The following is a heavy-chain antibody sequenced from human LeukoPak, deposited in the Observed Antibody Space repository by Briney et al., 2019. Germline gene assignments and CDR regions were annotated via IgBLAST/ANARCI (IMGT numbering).Heavy chain of an antibody. CDR2: IYSGGSTYSGGGT. CDR1: GFSVRSNY. Sequence: GASLRLSCAASGFSVRSNYMSWVRQAPAKGLEWVSVIYSGGSTYSGGGTCYADSVKGRFTISRDNSKNTLYLQMNSLRAEDTAVYYCATSPPYYDRRFFDYWGQGTLVTVSS. V-gene: IGHV3-23*03. CDR3: ATSPPYYDRRFFDY. D-gene: IGHD3-22*01. J-gene: IGHJ4*02.